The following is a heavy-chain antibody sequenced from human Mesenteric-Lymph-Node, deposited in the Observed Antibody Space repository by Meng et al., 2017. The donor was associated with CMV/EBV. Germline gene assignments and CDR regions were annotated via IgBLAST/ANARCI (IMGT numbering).Heavy chain of an antibody. Sequence: GGSLRLSCAASGFSFGDYDMHWVRQAPGKGLEWVSGIGWDRRRLVYADSVKGRFTISRDNAKNSLYLQMSSLRSEDTALYYCARVSEWLRDYGIDFWGQGTTVTVSS. D-gene: IGHD5-12*01. J-gene: IGHJ6*02. CDR3: ARVSEWLRDYGIDF. V-gene: IGHV3-9*01. CDR1: GFSFGDYD. CDR2: IGWDRRRL.